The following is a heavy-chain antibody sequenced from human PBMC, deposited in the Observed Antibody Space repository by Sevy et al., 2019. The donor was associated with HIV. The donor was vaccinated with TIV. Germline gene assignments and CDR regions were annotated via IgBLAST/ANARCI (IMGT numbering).Heavy chain of an antibody. D-gene: IGHD6-6*01. Sequence: SETLSLTCTVSGGSISSYYWSWIRQPPGKGLEWIGYIYYSGSTNYNPSLKSRVTISVDTSKNQFSLKLSSVTAADTAVYYCARFEYSGSSGGARDYWGQGTLVTVSS. V-gene: IGHV4-59*12. J-gene: IGHJ4*02. CDR1: GGSISSYY. CDR3: ARFEYSGSSGGARDY. CDR2: IYYSGST.